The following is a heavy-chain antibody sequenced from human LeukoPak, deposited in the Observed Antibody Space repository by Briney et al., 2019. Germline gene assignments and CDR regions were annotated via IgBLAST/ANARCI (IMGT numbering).Heavy chain of an antibody. CDR2: ISSSGSTI. J-gene: IGHJ6*02. CDR3: ARHRGACSSTSCYEGAYYYYYGMDV. V-gene: IGHV3-11*01. Sequence: GGSLRLSCAAYGFTFHDYYMRWIRQAPGKGLEWVSYISSSGSTIYYADSVKGRFTISTDNAKVSLYLQMNSLRAGDTAVYYCARHRGACSSTSCYEGAYYYYYGMDVWGQGTTVTVSS. D-gene: IGHD2-2*01. CDR1: GFTFHDYY.